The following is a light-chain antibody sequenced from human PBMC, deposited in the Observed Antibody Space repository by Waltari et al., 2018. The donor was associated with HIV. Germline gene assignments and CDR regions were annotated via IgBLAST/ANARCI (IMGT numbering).Light chain of an antibody. V-gene: IGLV1-47*01. CDR1: SSNVRTHY. Sequence: QSVLAQPRSVSGTPGPRVNISCSGSSSNVRTHYVHWYQQVPGVAPKLLIYRNNQRPSGVPDRFSGSKSGTSASLAISGLRTEDEAEYYCAAWDDRLSGRLFGGGTKVTVL. CDR2: RNN. CDR3: AAWDDRLSGRL. J-gene: IGLJ2*01.